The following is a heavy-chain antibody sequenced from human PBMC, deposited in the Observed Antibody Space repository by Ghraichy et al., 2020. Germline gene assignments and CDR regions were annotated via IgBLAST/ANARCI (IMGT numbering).Heavy chain of an antibody. CDR3: VSCGGDCYTPDH. Sequence: GGSLRLSCAASGFTFSDYYVSWIRQAPGKGLDWVSYISSRGSMTYYADSVKGRFTISRDNAKKSVYLQMNSLRAEDTAVYYCVSCGGDCYTPDHWGQGTLVTVSS. D-gene: IGHD2-21*01. CDR2: ISSRGSMT. J-gene: IGHJ5*02. V-gene: IGHV3-11*01. CDR1: GFTFSDYY.